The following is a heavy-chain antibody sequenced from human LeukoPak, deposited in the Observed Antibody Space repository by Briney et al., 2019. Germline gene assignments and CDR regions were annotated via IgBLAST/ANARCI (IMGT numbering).Heavy chain of an antibody. Sequence: SETLSLTCTVSGGSISSYYWSWIRQPPGKGLEWIGYIYYSGSTNYNPSLKGRVTISVETSKNQSSLKLSSVTAADTAVYYCARVTGYMIEDYFDYWGQGTLVTVSS. CDR1: GGSISSYY. CDR3: ARVTGYMIEDYFDY. D-gene: IGHD3-22*01. V-gene: IGHV4-59*01. J-gene: IGHJ4*02. CDR2: IYYSGST.